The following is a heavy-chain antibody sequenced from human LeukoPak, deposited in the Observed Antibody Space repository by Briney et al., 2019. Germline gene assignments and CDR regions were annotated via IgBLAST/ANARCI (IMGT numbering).Heavy chain of an antibody. V-gene: IGHV1-69*04. D-gene: IGHD6-13*01. CDR2: IIPILGIA. Sequence: SVKVSCKASGGTFSSYAISWVRQAPGQGLEWMGRIIPILGIANYAQKFQGRVTITADTSTSTAYMELRSLRSDDTAVYYCARGVAAVTLWGQGTLVTVSS. J-gene: IGHJ4*02. CDR1: GGTFSSYA. CDR3: ARGVAAVTL.